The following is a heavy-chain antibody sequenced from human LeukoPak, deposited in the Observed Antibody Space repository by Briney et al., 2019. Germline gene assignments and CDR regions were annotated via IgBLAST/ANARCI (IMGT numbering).Heavy chain of an antibody. Sequence: SETLSLTCAVSGVSISSTNWWSWVRQPPGKGLQWIGEIYHSGSANYNPSLKSRLSISVDMSRRQFSLRLSSVTAADTAVYFCARVSSGWYEGYFDHWGQGTLVTVSS. D-gene: IGHD6-19*01. CDR1: GVSISSTNW. CDR2: IYHSGSA. CDR3: ARVSSGWYEGYFDH. J-gene: IGHJ4*02. V-gene: IGHV4-4*02.